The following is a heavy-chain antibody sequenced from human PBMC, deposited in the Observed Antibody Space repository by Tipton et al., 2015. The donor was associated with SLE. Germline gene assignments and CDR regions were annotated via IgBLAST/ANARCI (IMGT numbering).Heavy chain of an antibody. CDR3: TTVSGDSSGWGDY. Sequence: SLRLSCAASGFTLSNAWMSWVRQAPGKGLEWVGRIKSKTDGGTTDYAAPVKGRFTISRDDSKNTLYLQMNSLKTEDTAVYYCTTVSGDSSGWGDYWGQGTLVTVSS. CDR1: GFTLSNAW. CDR2: IKSKTDGGTT. D-gene: IGHD6-19*01. J-gene: IGHJ4*02. V-gene: IGHV3-15*01.